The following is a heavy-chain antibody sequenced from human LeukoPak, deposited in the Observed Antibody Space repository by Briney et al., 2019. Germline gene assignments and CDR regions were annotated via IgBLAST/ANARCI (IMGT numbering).Heavy chain of an antibody. V-gene: IGHV1-69*05. CDR2: IIPIFGTA. CDR3: EGEFSYGSSGFYYLN. D-gene: IGHD3-22*01. CDR1: GGTFRTYA. J-gene: IGHJ4*02. Sequence: ASVKVSCKASGGTFRTYAISWVRQAPGQGLEWMGGIIPIFGTANFAQKFQGRVTITNDESTRTAYMELSSLRSEDTAVYYCEGEFSYGSSGFYYLNWGQGTLVTVSS.